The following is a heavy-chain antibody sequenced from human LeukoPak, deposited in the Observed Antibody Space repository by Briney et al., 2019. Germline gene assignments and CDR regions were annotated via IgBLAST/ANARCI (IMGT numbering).Heavy chain of an antibody. CDR2: ISGSGGST. J-gene: IGHJ5*02. CDR1: GFTFSSYA. D-gene: IGHD3-22*01. V-gene: IGHV3-23*01. CDR3: AKDLTYYYDSSGYYWFDP. Sequence: GGSLRLSCAASGFTFSSYAMSWVRQAPGKGLEWVSAISGSGGSTYYADSVKGRFTISRDNSKNTLYLQMNSLRAEDTAVYYYAKDLTYYYDSSGYYWFDPWGQGTLVTVSS.